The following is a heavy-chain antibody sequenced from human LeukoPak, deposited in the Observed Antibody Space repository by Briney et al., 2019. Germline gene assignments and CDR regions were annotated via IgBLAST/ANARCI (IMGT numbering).Heavy chain of an antibody. V-gene: IGHV4-59*02. CDR1: GGSVSSHY. D-gene: IGHD5-18*01. CDR3: ARDRGYSYGELDY. CDR2: IYYSGST. Sequence: PSETLSLTCTVSGGSVSSHYWSWIRQPPGKGLEWIGYIYYSGSTNYNPSLKSLVTISVDTSKNQFSLKLSSVTAADTAVYYCARDRGYSYGELDYWGQGTLVTVSS. J-gene: IGHJ4*02.